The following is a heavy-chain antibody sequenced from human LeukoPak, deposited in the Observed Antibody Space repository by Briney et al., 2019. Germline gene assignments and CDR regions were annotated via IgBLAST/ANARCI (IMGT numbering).Heavy chain of an antibody. J-gene: IGHJ4*02. CDR1: GFSFSAYW. CDR3: ARFGYVAAVDV. D-gene: IGHD2-15*01. CDR2: INPAGSET. Sequence: GGSLRLSCAASGFSFSAYWMTWVRQAPGTGLEWVANINPAGSETYYVDPVKGRSSISRDNAKNLVYLQKNSLRAEDTAVYHCARFGYVAAVDVWGQGTPVTVSS. V-gene: IGHV3-7*01.